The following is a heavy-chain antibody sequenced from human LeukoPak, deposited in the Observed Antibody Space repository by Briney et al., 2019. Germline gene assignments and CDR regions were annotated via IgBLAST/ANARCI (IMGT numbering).Heavy chain of an antibody. D-gene: IGHD3-16*01. Sequence: MSSGTLSLTCTVSGGSITTNSYYWGWIRQPPGKGLEWIGSIYYSGDTYYNPSLKSRVTISVDTSKNEFSLKLSSVTAADTAVYYCARVGRGGGSVYPSPDYWGQGTLVTVSS. V-gene: IGHV4-39*01. CDR1: GGSITTNSYY. J-gene: IGHJ4*02. CDR2: IYYSGDT. CDR3: ARVGRGGGSVYPSPDY.